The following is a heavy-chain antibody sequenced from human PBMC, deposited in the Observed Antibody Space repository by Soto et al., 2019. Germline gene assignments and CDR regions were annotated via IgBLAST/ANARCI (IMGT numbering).Heavy chain of an antibody. CDR1: GFTFSSYA. D-gene: IGHD3-3*01. CDR3: AKDSYYDFWSGYWAPDY. J-gene: IGHJ4*02. V-gene: IGHV3-23*01. Sequence: PGGSLRLSCAASGFTFSSYAMSWVRQAPGKGLEWVSAISGSGGSTYYADSVKGRFTISRDNSKNTLYLQMNSLRAEDTAVYYCAKDSYYDFWSGYWAPDYWGQGTLVTVSS. CDR2: ISGSGGST.